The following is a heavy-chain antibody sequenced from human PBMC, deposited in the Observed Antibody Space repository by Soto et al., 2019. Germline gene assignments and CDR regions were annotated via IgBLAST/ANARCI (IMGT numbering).Heavy chain of an antibody. CDR3: ARAGGRYGAFDY. Sequence: SETLSLTCAVSGGSISSGGYSWSWIRQPPGKGLEWIGYIYHSGSTYYNPSLKSRVTISVDRSKNQFSLKLSSVTAADTAVYYCARAGGRYGAFDYWGQGTLVTVSS. CDR1: GGSISSGGYS. V-gene: IGHV4-30-2*01. CDR2: IYHSGST. D-gene: IGHD1-26*01. J-gene: IGHJ4*02.